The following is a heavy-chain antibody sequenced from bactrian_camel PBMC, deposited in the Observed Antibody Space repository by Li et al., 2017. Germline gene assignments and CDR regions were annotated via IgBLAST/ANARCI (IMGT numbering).Heavy chain of an antibody. CDR2: INGGGSAT. J-gene: IGHJ4*01. CDR1: GFTFSSVS. Sequence: VQLVESGGGLVQPGGSLRLSCAASGFTFSSVSMTWVRQAPGKGLEWVSSINGGGSATTYTDSVKGRFTISRDNAKNTLYLQLTSLKPEDTAMYYCAKDLDSGGYYYVPDWGQGTQVTVS. CDR3: AKDLDSGGYYYVPD. V-gene: IGHV3S42*01. D-gene: IGHD2*01.